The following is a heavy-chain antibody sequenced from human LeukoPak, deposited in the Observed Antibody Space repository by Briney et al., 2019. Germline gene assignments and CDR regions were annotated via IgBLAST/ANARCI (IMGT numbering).Heavy chain of an antibody. Sequence: SETLSLTCTVSGGSISSYYWSWIRQPPGKGLEWIGYIYYSGSTNYNPSLKSRVTISVDTSKNQFSLKPSSVTAADTAVYYCARLEINDESYFGYWGQGTLVTVSP. CDR3: ARLEINDESYFGY. V-gene: IGHV4-59*01. J-gene: IGHJ4*02. CDR2: IYYSGST. CDR1: GGSISSYY. D-gene: IGHD1-1*01.